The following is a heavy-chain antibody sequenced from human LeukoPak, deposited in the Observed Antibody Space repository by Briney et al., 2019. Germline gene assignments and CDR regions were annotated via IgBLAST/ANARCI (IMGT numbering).Heavy chain of an antibody. V-gene: IGHV3-20*04. Sequence: GGSLRLSCAASGFTFDDYGMSWVRQAPGKGLEWVAAISGNGGGTVYADSVKGRYTVFRDNAKNSLYLQMISLTAGDTALYYCARAPYFYYGMDVWGRGTTVTVSS. CDR3: ARAPYFYYGMDV. CDR1: GFTFDDYG. CDR2: ISGNGGGT. J-gene: IGHJ6*02.